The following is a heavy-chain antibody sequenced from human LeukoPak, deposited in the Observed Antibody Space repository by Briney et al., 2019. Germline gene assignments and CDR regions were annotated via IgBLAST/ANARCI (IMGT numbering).Heavy chain of an antibody. V-gene: IGHV3-23*01. CDR3: AKEASSSWQD. CDR1: GFTFSIYA. J-gene: IGHJ4*02. D-gene: IGHD6-13*01. CDR2: ISDDRRRI. Sequence: GGSLRLSFAASGFTFSIYAMSWVRQAPWGGLEGVSAISDDRRRIYYADSVKGRFTISRDNSKNTLYLEMNSLRAEDTAIYYCAKEASSSWQDWGQATLVTVSS.